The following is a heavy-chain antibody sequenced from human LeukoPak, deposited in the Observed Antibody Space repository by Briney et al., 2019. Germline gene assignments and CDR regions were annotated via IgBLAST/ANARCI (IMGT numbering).Heavy chain of an antibody. CDR2: ISGSGGST. V-gene: IGHV3-23*01. CDR3: AKAARFFNLGYGDYDAEYFQH. J-gene: IGHJ1*01. CDR1: GFTYSSYA. Sequence: PGGSLRLSCAASGFTYSSYAMSWVHQAPGKVLEWVSAISGSGGSTYYADSVKGRFTISRDNSKNTLYLQMNSLRAEDTAVYYCAKAARFFNLGYGDYDAEYFQHWGQGTLVTVSS. D-gene: IGHD4-17*01.